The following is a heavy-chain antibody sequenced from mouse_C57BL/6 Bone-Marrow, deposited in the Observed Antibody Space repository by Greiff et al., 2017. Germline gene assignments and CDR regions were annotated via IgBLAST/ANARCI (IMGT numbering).Heavy chain of an antibody. CDR1: GYTFTSYW. D-gene: IGHD2-4*01. CDR2: IDPSDSYT. CDR3: ASDNDGEYYYDY. V-gene: IGHV1-50*01. J-gene: IGHJ2*01. Sequence: VQLQQPGAELVKPGASVKLSCKASGYTFTSYWMQWVKQRPGQGLEWIGEIDPSDSYTNYNQKFKGKATLTVDTSSSTANMQLSSLTSTDSAVYDCASDNDGEYYYDYGGQGTTRTVSA.